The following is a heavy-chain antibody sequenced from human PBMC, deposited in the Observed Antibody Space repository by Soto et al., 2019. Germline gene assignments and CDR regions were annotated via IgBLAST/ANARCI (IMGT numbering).Heavy chain of an antibody. CDR3: ARASRPGGAGQHY. J-gene: IGHJ4*02. D-gene: IGHD1-26*01. CDR1: GGTFSRYA. V-gene: IGHV1-69*13. CDR2: IIPIFGTA. Sequence: GSSVKVSCKDSGGTFSRYAISWVGQAPGRGLEWMGGIIPIFGTANYAQKFQGRVTITADESTRTAYMELSRVRSEDTAVYYCARASRPGGAGQHYWGQGTLDPVSS.